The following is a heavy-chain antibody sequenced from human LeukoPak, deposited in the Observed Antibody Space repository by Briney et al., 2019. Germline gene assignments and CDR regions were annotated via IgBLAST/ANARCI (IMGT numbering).Heavy chain of an antibody. J-gene: IGHJ5*02. CDR1: GGSSSSSRYY. Sequence: PSETLSLTCTVSGGSSSSSRYYWGWIRQPPGKGLEWIGCIYYSGSTYYNPSLKSRVTISVDTSKNQFSLKLSSVTATDTAVYYCARHPYQLLWLSWFDPWGQGTLVTVSS. CDR3: ARHPYQLLWLSWFDP. D-gene: IGHD2-2*01. V-gene: IGHV4-39*01. CDR2: IYYSGST.